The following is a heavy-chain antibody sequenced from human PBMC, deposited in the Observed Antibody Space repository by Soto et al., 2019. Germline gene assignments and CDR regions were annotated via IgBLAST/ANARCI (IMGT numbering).Heavy chain of an antibody. CDR3: ARVLRGWFDP. J-gene: IGHJ5*02. CDR1: GGSITSANW. V-gene: IGHV4-4*02. Sequence: PTCAVSGGSITSANWWTWVRQPPGGGLEWIGEISHSGITNYKASLKSRVTMSVDKTKNDVSLKLTSVTAADTAVYYCARVLRGWFDPWGQGTPVTVSS. CDR2: ISHSGIT.